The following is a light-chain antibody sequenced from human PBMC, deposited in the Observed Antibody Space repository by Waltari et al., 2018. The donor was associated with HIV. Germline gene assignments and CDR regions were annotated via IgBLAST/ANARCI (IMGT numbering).Light chain of an antibody. V-gene: IGLV1-40*01. CDR2: GNS. CDR3: QSYDSTLTGWV. CDR1: TSNIGEGYY. Sequence: QSVLPQPPPVSGAPGPRVTIHCSGHTSNIGEGYYVQWYQNLPGRAPKVLCYGNSNRPSGVPVRFSGSKSGTSASLAITGLQAEDEADYYCQSYDSTLTGWVFGGGTILTVL. J-gene: IGLJ3*02.